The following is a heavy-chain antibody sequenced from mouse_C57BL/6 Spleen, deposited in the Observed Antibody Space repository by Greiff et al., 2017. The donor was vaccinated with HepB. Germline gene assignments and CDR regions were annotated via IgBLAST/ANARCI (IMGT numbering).Heavy chain of an antibody. Sequence: EVQRVESGGGLVKPGGSLKLSCAASGFTFSSYAMSWVRQTPEKRLEWVATISDGGSYTYYPDNVKGRFTISRDNAKNNLYLQMSHLKSEDTAMYYCAREVYDGYYVDFDYWGQGTTLTVSS. CDR3: AREVYDGYYVDFDY. CDR2: ISDGGSYT. D-gene: IGHD2-3*01. J-gene: IGHJ2*01. CDR1: GFTFSSYA. V-gene: IGHV5-4*01.